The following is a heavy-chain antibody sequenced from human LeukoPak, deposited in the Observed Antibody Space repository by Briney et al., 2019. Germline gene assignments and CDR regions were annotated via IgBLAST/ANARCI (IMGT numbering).Heavy chain of an antibody. CDR1: GFTFSSYW. J-gene: IGHJ4*02. CDR2: ISSDGSST. D-gene: IGHD1-26*01. Sequence: GGSLRLSCAASGFTFSSYWMHWVRQAPGKGLVWVSRISSDGSSTTYADSVKGRFTISRDNAKNTLYLKMNSLRAEDTAVYYCARGYSGSYRVDYWGQGTLVTVSS. CDR3: ARGYSGSYRVDY. V-gene: IGHV3-74*01.